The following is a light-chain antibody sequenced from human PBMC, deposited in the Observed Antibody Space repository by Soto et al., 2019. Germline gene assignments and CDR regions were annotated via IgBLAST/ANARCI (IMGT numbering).Light chain of an antibody. CDR2: GNR. CDR3: QAYDYSLTASV. V-gene: IGLV1-40*01. J-gene: IGLJ3*02. Sequence: QAVVTQPPSVSGAPGQRVTISCTGNSSNLGAGYDVHWYQQLPGAAPKLVIFGNRNRPSGVPERFSGSKSGTSASLAITGLLAEDEADYYCQAYDYSLTASVFGGGTKLTVL. CDR1: SSNLGAGYD.